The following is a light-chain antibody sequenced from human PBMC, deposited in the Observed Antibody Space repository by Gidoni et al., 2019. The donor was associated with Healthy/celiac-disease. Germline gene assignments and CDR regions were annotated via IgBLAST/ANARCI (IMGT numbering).Light chain of an antibody. CDR1: QSVSSSY. CDR2: GAS. J-gene: IGKJ3*01. V-gene: IGKV3-20*01. CDR3: QQYGSSLFT. Sequence: EIVLTQSPGTLSLSPGERATLSLRASQSVSSSYLAWYQQKPGQAPRLLIYGASSRATGIPDRFSGSGSGTDFTLTISRLEPEDFAVYYCQQYGSSLFTFXPXTKVDIK.